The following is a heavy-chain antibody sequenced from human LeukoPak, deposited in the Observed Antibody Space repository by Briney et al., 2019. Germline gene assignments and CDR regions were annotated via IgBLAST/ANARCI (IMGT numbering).Heavy chain of an antibody. CDR2: ISSSGSTI. CDR3: ARVTLTSANSDY. J-gene: IGHJ4*02. Sequence: GGSLRLSCAASGFTFSDYYMSWIRQAPGKGLEWVSYISSSGSTIYYADSVKGRFSISRDNANNSLYLQMNSLRAEDTAVYYCARVTLTSANSDYWGQGTLVTVSS. V-gene: IGHV3-11*01. CDR1: GFTFSDYY.